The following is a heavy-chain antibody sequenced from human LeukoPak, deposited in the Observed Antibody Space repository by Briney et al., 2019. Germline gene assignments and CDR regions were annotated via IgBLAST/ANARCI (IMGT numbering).Heavy chain of an antibody. D-gene: IGHD1-1*01. CDR2: ITGRGDST. J-gene: IGHJ4*02. V-gene: IGHV3-23*01. CDR3: AKLEN. CDR1: GFTFRSYG. Sequence: GGSLRLPCAAAGFTFRSYGMTWVRQAPGKGLEWVSSITGRGDSTYYADSVKGRFIISRDNSKNTLYLQMNSLRAEDTAIYYCAKLENWGQGTLVTVSS.